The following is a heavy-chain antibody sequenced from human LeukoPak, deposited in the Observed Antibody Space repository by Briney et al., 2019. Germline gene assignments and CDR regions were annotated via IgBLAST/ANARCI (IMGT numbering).Heavy chain of an antibody. Sequence: ASVKVSCKASGYTFTSYGISWVRQAPGQGLEWMGWINPNSGGTNYAQKFQGRVTMTRDTSISTAYMELSRLRSDDTAVYYCAMGVEVAGLDYWGQGTLVTVSS. J-gene: IGHJ4*02. V-gene: IGHV1-2*02. CDR3: AMGVEVAGLDY. CDR2: INPNSGGT. D-gene: IGHD6-19*01. CDR1: GYTFTSYG.